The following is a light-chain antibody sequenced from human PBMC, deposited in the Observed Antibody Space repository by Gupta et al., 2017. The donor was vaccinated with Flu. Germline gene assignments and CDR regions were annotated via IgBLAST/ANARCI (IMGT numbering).Light chain of an antibody. CDR3: QTWGAGIV. CDR1: SGHSDYA. CDR2: GNVDGTH. V-gene: IGLV4-69*01. Sequence: SVKLTCTLSSGHSDYAIAWHQQQPEKGPRFLMKGNVDGTHSKGDEIPNRFSGSSSGAERYLTISSLQSEDEADYYCQTWGAGIVFGGGTKVTV. J-gene: IGLJ2*01.